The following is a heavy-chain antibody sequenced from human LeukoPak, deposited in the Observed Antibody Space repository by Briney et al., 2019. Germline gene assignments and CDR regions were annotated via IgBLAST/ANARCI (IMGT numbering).Heavy chain of an antibody. CDR3: AREGGRLNWFDP. CDR2: IKQDGSEK. J-gene: IGHJ5*02. D-gene: IGHD2-15*01. Sequence: GGSLRLSCAASGFTFRSYWMSWVRQAPGKGLEWVAIIKQDGSEKYYVDSVKGRFAISRDNAKNSLYLQMNSLRAEDTAVYYCAREGGRLNWFDPWGQGTLVTVSS. V-gene: IGHV3-7*01. CDR1: GFTFRSYW.